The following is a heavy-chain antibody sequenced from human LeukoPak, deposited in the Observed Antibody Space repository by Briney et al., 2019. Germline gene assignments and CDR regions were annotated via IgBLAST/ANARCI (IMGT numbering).Heavy chain of an antibody. J-gene: IGHJ4*02. D-gene: IGHD1-26*01. CDR3: ARVSYGGIVGHFDY. CDR2: INSDGSST. V-gene: IGHV3-74*01. Sequence: PGGSLRLSCAASGFTFSSHWMHWVRQAPGKGLMWVSRINSDGSSTYYADSVKGRFTISRDNAKNTLYLQMNSLRAEDTAVYYCARVSYGGIVGHFDYWSQGTLVTVSS. CDR1: GFTFSSHW.